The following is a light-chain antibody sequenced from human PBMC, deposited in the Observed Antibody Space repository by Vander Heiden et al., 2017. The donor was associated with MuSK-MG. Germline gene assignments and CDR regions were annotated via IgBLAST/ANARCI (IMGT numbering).Light chain of an antibody. CDR3: MQALQTPIT. Sequence: DIVMTHAPLSLPVNPGEPAAISCRSSQSVVHSNGNNYLDWSLQKPGQSPQLLMYLGSNRASGVPDRFSGSGSGTDFTLKISRVEAEDVAFYYCMQALQTPITFGQGTRLXIK. J-gene: IGKJ5*01. V-gene: IGKV2-28*01. CDR2: LGS. CDR1: QSVVHSNGNNY.